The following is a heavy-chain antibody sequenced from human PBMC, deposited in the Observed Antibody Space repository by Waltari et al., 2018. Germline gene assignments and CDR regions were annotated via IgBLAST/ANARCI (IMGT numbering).Heavy chain of an antibody. Sequence: QVQLVESGGGVVQPGGSLRLSCAASGFTFSSYGMHWVRQAPGKGLEWVAFIRYDGSNKYYADSVKGRFTSSRDNSKNTLYLQMNSLRAEDTAVYYCAKDLSPSVLRYFDAFDIWGQGQWSPSLQ. V-gene: IGHV3-30*02. CDR2: IRYDGSNK. CDR3: AKDLSPSVLRYFDAFDI. J-gene: IGHJ3*02. CDR1: GFTFSSYG. D-gene: IGHD3-9*01.